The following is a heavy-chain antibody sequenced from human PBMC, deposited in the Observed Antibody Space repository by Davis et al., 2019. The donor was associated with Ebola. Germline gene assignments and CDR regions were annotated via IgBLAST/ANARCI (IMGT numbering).Heavy chain of an antibody. Sequence: ASVTVSCKASGYTFTSYDINWVRQAPGQGLEWMGWMNPNSGNTGYAQKFQGRVTMTRNTSISTAYMELSSLRSEDTAVYYCARRIGHSYGKGDYWGQGTLATVSS. CDR2: MNPNSGNT. J-gene: IGHJ4*02. CDR1: GYTFTSYD. CDR3: ARRIGHSYGKGDY. D-gene: IGHD5-18*01. V-gene: IGHV1-8*01.